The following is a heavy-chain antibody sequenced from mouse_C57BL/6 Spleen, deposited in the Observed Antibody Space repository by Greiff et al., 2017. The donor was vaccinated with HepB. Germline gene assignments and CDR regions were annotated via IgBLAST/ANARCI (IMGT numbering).Heavy chain of an antibody. CDR2: IYPRSGNT. J-gene: IGHJ2*01. D-gene: IGHD2-2*01. V-gene: IGHV1-81*01. CDR3: AISLMVTTWGVDY. Sequence: QVQLQQSGAELARPGASVKLSCKASGYTFTSYGISWVKQRTGQGLEWIGEIYPRSGNTYYNEKFKGKATLTADKSSSTAYMELRSLTSEDSAVYFCAISLMVTTWGVDYWGQGTTLTGSS. CDR1: GYTFTSYG.